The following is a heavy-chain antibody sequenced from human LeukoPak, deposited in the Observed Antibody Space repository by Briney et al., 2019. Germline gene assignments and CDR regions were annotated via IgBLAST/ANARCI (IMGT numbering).Heavy chain of an antibody. D-gene: IGHD5-18*01. CDR3: ARVPDTAMVTFYFDY. CDR1: GGSISSSSYY. J-gene: IGHJ4*02. V-gene: IGHV4-39*01. CDR2: IYYSGST. Sequence: SETLSLTCTVSGGSISSSSYYWGWIRQPPWKGLEWIGSIYYSGSTYYNPSLKSRVTISVDTSKNQFSLKLSSVTAADTAVYYCARVPDTAMVTFYFDYWGQGTLVTVSS.